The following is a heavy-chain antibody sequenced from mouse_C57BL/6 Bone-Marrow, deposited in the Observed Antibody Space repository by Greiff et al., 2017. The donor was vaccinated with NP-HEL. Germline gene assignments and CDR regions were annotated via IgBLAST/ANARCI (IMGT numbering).Heavy chain of an antibody. V-gene: IGHV1-15*01. Sequence: QVQLKQSGAELVRPGASVTLSCKASGYTFTDYEMHWVKQTPVHGLEWIGAIDPETGGTAYNQKFKGKAILTADKSSSTAYMELRSLTSEDSAVYCCTRPPYDGYYGWYFDVWGTGTTVTVSS. D-gene: IGHD2-3*01. CDR1: GYTFTDYE. CDR3: TRPPYDGYYGWYFDV. CDR2: IDPETGGT. J-gene: IGHJ1*03.